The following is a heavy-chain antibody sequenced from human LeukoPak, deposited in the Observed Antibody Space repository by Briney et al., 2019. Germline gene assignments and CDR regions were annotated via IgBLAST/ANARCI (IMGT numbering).Heavy chain of an antibody. CDR2: INPDSGVT. V-gene: IGHV1-2*02. CDR3: ARDPSGNSSGYPFDY. D-gene: IGHD3-22*01. Sequence: ASVKVSCKASGYTFTSYDINWVRQAPGQGLEWMGWINPDSGVTNYAQKFQGRVTLTRDTSISTAYMELSRLRSDDTAVYYCARDPSGNSSGYPFDYWSQGTLVTVSS. J-gene: IGHJ4*02. CDR1: GYTFTSYD.